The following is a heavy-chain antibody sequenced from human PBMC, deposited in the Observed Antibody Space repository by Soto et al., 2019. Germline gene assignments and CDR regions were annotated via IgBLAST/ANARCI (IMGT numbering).Heavy chain of an antibody. CDR2: IGAAGDT. CDR1: GFTFSSYD. V-gene: IGHV3-13*01. Sequence: GGSLRLSCAASGFTFSSYDMHWVRQATGKGLEWVSAIGAAGDTCYPGSVKGRFTISRENAKNTLYLQMNSLRAEDTAVYYCARGAYSYGQYGYYYYMDVWGKGTTVTAP. CDR3: ARGAYSYGQYGYYYYMDV. D-gene: IGHD5-18*01. J-gene: IGHJ6*03.